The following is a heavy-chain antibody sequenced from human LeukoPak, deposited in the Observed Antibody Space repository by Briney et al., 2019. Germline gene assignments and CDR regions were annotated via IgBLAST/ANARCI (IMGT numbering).Heavy chain of an antibody. V-gene: IGHV4-39*01. CDR3: ARHSGSGSLSRPFDP. CDR2: VYYTGST. Sequence: SETLSLTCSVSGASVTSGGFYWGWFRQPPGKGPEWIATVYYTGSTYYNPSLKSRVTISIDTSKNQFSLRLTSVTATDTAIYHCARHSGSGSLSRPFDPWGQGTLVTVSS. J-gene: IGHJ5*02. CDR1: GASVTSGGFY. D-gene: IGHD3-10*01.